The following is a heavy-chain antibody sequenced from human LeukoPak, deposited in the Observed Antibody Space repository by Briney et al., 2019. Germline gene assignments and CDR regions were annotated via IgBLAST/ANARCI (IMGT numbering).Heavy chain of an antibody. V-gene: IGHV1-69*13. J-gene: IGHJ6*02. Sequence: SVKVSCKASGGTFISYAISWVRQAPGQGLEWMGGIIPIFGTANYAQKFQGRVTITADESTSTAYMELSSLRSEDTAVYYCARGQIGCSGGSCYFYYYYGMDVWGQGTTVTVSS. CDR3: ARGQIGCSGGSCYFYYYYGMDV. CDR2: IIPIFGTA. D-gene: IGHD2-15*01. CDR1: GGTFISYA.